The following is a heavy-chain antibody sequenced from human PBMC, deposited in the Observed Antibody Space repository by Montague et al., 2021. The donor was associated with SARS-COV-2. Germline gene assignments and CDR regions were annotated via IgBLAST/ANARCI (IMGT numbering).Heavy chain of an antibody. CDR1: GHSIWSSDW. CDR3: ARAPYYYGSGRGYYGMDV. Sequence: SETLSLTCSVSGHSIWSSDWWTWVRQPPGKGLEWIGEIYHSGSTTYNPSLKGRVTISVDTSKDQFSLKLSSVTAADTAVYYCARAPYYYGSGRGYYGMDVWGQGTTVTASS. CDR2: IYHSGST. J-gene: IGHJ6*02. D-gene: IGHD3-10*01. V-gene: IGHV4-4*02.